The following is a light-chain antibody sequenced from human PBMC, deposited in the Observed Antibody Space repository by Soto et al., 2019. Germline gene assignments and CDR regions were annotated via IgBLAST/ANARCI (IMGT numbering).Light chain of an antibody. J-gene: IGKJ1*01. CDR2: AAS. CDR1: QSVNTY. Sequence: DIQMTQAPSYLSAPVGDRVTITCRASQSVNTYLHWYQQKPGKAPKLLIFAASNLQSGVPSRFSGSGSGTNFTLSLNSLQPEDFATYYCQQGYSNPWTFGQGTKVDIK. CDR3: QQGYSNPWT. V-gene: IGKV1-39*01.